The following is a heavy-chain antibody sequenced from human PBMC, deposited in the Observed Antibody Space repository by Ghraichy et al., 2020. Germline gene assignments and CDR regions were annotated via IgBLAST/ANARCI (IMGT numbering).Heavy chain of an antibody. Sequence: SETLSLTCAVYGGSFSGYYWSWIRQPPGKGLEWIGEINHSGSTNYNPSLKSRVTISVDTSKNQFSLKLSSVTAADTAVYYCARGGLVAATTTGNWFDPWGQGTLVTVSS. CDR3: ARGGLVAATTTGNWFDP. CDR2: INHSGST. D-gene: IGHD2-15*01. J-gene: IGHJ5*02. V-gene: IGHV4-34*01. CDR1: GGSFSGYY.